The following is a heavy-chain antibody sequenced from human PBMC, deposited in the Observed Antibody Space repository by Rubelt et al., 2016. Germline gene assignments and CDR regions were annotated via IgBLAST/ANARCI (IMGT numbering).Heavy chain of an antibody. V-gene: IGHV3-33*01. J-gene: IGHJ4*02. D-gene: IGHD6-19*01. CDR2: IWYDGSSK. CDR3: ARDSSGWYYFDY. Sequence: KGLEWVGVIWYDGSSKYYADSVEGRFTIARDNSKNTVYLQMNSLRVEDTAVYYCARDSSGWYYFDYWGQGTLVTVSS.